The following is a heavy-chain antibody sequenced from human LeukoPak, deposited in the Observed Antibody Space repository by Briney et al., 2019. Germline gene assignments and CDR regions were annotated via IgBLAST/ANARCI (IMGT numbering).Heavy chain of an antibody. D-gene: IGHD2-2*01. Sequence: GRSLRLSCAASGFTFSSYGMHWVRQAPGKGLEWVAVIWYDGSNKYYADSEKGRFTISRDNSKNTLYLQMNSLRAEDTAVYYCAGAPLVPAALYYFDYWGQGTLVTVSS. CDR2: IWYDGSNK. V-gene: IGHV3-33*01. CDR1: GFTFSSYG. CDR3: AGAPLVPAALYYFDY. J-gene: IGHJ4*02.